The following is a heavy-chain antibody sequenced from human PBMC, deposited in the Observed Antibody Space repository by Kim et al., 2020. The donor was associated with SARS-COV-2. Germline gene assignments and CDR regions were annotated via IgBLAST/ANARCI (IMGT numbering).Heavy chain of an antibody. CDR3: ARDPDDIAVAGLYFDY. CDR2: IYSGGST. D-gene: IGHD6-19*01. V-gene: IGHV3-53*01. CDR1: GFTVSSNY. Sequence: GGSLRLSCAASGFTVSSNYMSWVRQAPGKGLEWVSVIYSGGSTYYADSVKGRFTISRDNSKNTLYLQMNSLRAEDTAVYYCARDPDDIAVAGLYFDYWGQGTLVTVSS. J-gene: IGHJ4*02.